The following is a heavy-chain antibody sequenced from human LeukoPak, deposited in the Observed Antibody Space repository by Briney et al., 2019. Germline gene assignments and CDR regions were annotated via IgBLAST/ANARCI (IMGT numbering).Heavy chain of an antibody. CDR2: IHYSGSA. J-gene: IGHJ4*02. D-gene: IGHD4-23*01. CDR1: GVSVSSGSYY. Sequence: SETLSLTCTVSGVSVSSGSYYWSWIRQPPGRGLEWIAYIHYSGSAAYNPSLKSRVTISRDMSTNQFSLKMTSVTAADTAVYFCARDMGAPDYGSYSVDYWGQGTLVTISS. CDR3: ARDMGAPDYGSYSVDY. V-gene: IGHV4-61*01.